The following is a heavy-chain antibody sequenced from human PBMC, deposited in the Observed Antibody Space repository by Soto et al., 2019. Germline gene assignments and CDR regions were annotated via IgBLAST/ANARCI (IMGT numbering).Heavy chain of an antibody. CDR1: GFTFSQFG. Sequence: GESLKISCAASGFTFSQFGMHWVRQAPGKGLEWVAVISFDGSNKYYADSVKGRFTISRDNSKNTLDLQMNSLGTEDTAVYYCASRVPHGTYGAPYFQHWGQGTLVTVSS. J-gene: IGHJ1*01. CDR2: ISFDGSNK. CDR3: ASRVPHGTYGAPYFQH. D-gene: IGHD1-26*01. V-gene: IGHV3-30*03.